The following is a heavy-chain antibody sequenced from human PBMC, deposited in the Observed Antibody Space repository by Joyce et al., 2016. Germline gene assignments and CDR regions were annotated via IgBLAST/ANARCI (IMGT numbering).Heavy chain of an antibody. CDR3: ARDAAYYYDSSGYFYTY. V-gene: IGHV3-7*01. Sequence: EVQLVESGGGLVQPGGSLRLSCAVSGFTFSNYWMSWVRQAPGKGREWVANIRQDGSEKYYVDSVKGRFTISRDNAKNSLYLQMSSLRAEDTAVYYCARDAAYYYDSSGYFYTYWGQGTLVTVSS. J-gene: IGHJ4*02. CDR2: IRQDGSEK. CDR1: GFTFSNYW. D-gene: IGHD3-22*01.